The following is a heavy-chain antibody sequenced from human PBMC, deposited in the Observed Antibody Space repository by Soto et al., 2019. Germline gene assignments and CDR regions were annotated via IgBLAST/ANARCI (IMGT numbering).Heavy chain of an antibody. CDR2: IYYSGTT. Sequence: QVQLQESGPGLVKPSETLSLTCTVSGASISSYYWSWIRQPPGKGLEWIGYIYYSGTTNYNPSLKRRVTIPVHTSKNQVSLKLTSVAAADTAVYYCARHWPAAEMYTFDIWGQGTMVTVSS. J-gene: IGHJ3*02. D-gene: IGHD6-13*01. CDR1: GASISSYY. CDR3: ARHWPAAEMYTFDI. V-gene: IGHV4-59*08.